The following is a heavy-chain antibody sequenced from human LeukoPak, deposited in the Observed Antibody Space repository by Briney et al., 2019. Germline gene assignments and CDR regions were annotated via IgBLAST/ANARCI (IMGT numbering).Heavy chain of an antibody. CDR2: INPNSGCT. V-gene: IGHV1-2*02. CDR1: GYTFTGYY. D-gene: IGHD3-22*01. CDR3: ASEGGYYFLNY. Sequence: ASVKVFCKASGYTFTGYYMHWVRQAPGQGLEWMGWINPNSGCTNYAQMFQGRVTMTRGTSIRTGYMEVSRLRSVGTAVYFCASEGGYYFLNYWGEGTMVSVSS. J-gene: IGHJ4*02.